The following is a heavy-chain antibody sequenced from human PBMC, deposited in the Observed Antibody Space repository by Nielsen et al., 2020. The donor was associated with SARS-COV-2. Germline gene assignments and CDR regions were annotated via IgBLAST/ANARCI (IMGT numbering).Heavy chain of an antibody. D-gene: IGHD6-19*01. CDR2: IIPIFGTA. Sequence: RQAPGQGLEWMGGIIPIFGTANYAQKFQGRVTITADESTSTAYMELSSLRSEDTAVYYCARSRATRGWGSGWYIDYWGQGTLVTVSS. J-gene: IGHJ4*02. V-gene: IGHV1-69*01. CDR3: ARSRATRGWGSGWYIDY.